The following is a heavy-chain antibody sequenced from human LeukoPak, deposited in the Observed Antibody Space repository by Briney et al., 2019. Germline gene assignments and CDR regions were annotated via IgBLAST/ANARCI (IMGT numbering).Heavy chain of an antibody. J-gene: IGHJ6*04. Sequence: ASVKVSCEASGYTFTSYAMHWVRQAPGQRLEWMGWINAGNGNTKYSQKFQGRVTITRDTSASTAYMELSSLRSEDTAVYYCARGGYYGSGSYYNVGYYGMDVWGKGTTVTVSS. CDR1: GYTFTSYA. D-gene: IGHD3-10*01. V-gene: IGHV1-3*01. CDR3: ARGGYYGSGSYYNVGYYGMDV. CDR2: INAGNGNT.